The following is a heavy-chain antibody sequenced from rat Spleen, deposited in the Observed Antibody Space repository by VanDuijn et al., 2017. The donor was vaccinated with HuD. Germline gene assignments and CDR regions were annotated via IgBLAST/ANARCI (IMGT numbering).Heavy chain of an antibody. CDR2: ISYDGSNT. Sequence: EVQLVESDGGLVQPGRSLKLSCAASGFTFSDYAMAWVRQAPTKGLEWVATISYDGSNTYYPDSVRCRFTISRDNAENTVYLQMNSLRSEDTATYYCAVSGYGYWGQGTLVTVSA. CDR3: AVSGYGY. CDR1: GFTFSDYA. D-gene: IGHD4-3*01. V-gene: IGHV5-29*01. J-gene: IGHJ3*01.